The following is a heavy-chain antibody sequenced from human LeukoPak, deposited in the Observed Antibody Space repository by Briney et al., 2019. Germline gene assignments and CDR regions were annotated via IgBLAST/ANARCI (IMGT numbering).Heavy chain of an antibody. CDR2: ISSIGSNI. CDR3: ARDLHYDFWSADY. V-gene: IGHV3-11*04. Sequence: GGSLRLSCAASGFTFSDYYMSWIRQAPGKGLECVSYISSIGSNIYYADPVKGRFTISRDNAKNSLYLQMNSLRAEETAVYSCARDLHYDFWSADYWGQGTLVTVSS. D-gene: IGHD3-3*01. CDR1: GFTFSDYY. J-gene: IGHJ4*02.